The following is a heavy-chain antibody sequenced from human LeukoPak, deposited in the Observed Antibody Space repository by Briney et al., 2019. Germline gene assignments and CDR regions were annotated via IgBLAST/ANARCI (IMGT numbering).Heavy chain of an antibody. CDR2: IYHSGST. V-gene: IGHV4-30-2*01. CDR1: GGSISSGGYS. D-gene: IGHD6-19*01. J-gene: IGHJ5*02. Sequence: SQTLSLTCAVSGGSISSGGYSWSWIRQPPGKGLEWIGYIYHSGSTYYNPSLKSQVTISVDRSKNQFSLKLSSVTAADTAVYYCASAGYSSAWGFDPWGQGTLVTVSS. CDR3: ASAGYSSAWGFDP.